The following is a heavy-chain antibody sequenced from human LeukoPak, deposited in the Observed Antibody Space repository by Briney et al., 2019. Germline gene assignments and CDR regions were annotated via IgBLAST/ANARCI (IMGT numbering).Heavy chain of an antibody. CDR2: ISAYNGNT. CDR3: ARGGVSSGWYGSYFDY. V-gene: IGHV1-18*01. CDR1: GYTFTIYG. D-gene: IGHD6-19*01. J-gene: IGHJ4*02. Sequence: ASVKVSCKASGYTFTIYGISWVRQAPGQGLEWMGWISAYNGNTNYAQKLQGRVTMTTDTSASTAYMELRSLRSDDTAVYYCARGGVSSGWYGSYFDYWGQGTLVTVSS.